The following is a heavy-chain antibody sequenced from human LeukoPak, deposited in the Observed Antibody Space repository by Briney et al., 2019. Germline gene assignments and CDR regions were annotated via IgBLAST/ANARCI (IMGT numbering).Heavy chain of an antibody. Sequence: PSETLSLTCTVSGGSISSSSYYWGWIRQPPGKGLEWIGTIYYSGRTYYNPSLKSRVTISVDTSKNKFSLKLSSVTAADTAVYYCATLPTLYYYDSSGPTRYYYYMDVWGKGTTVTVSS. V-gene: IGHV4-39*07. CDR2: IYYSGRT. CDR3: ATLPTLYYYDSSGPTRYYYYMDV. J-gene: IGHJ6*03. CDR1: GGSISSSSYY. D-gene: IGHD3-22*01.